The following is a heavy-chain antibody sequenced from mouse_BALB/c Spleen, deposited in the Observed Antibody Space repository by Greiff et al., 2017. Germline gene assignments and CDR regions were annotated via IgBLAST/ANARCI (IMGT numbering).Heavy chain of an antibody. V-gene: IGHV1S26*01. J-gene: IGHJ3*01. D-gene: IGHD2-4*01. CDR3: ARRGVYDYVVAWFAD. Sequence: QVQLKQSGPELVKPGALVKISCKASGYNITSYDINWVKQRPGQGLEWIGYINPSSGYTNYNQKFKDKATLTADKSSSTAYMQLSSLTSEDSAVYYCARRGVYDYVVAWFADWGQGTLVTVSA. CDR1: GYNITSYD. CDR2: INPSSGYT.